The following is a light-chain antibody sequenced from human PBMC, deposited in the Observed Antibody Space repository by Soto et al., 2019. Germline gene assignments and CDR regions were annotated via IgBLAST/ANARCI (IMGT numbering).Light chain of an antibody. Sequence: DIQMTQSPSTLSATPGDRATITCRASQSISSWLAWYQQKPGKAPKLLIYDASSLQSGVPSRFSGSGSGTEFTLTISRLQPDDFATYYCQQYNSYRGTFGEGTKVDIK. CDR3: QQYNSYRGT. V-gene: IGKV1-5*01. CDR1: QSISSW. J-gene: IGKJ1*01. CDR2: DAS.